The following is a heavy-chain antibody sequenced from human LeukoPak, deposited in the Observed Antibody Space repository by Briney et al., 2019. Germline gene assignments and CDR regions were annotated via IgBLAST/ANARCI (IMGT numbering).Heavy chain of an antibody. CDR2: RTPDGSET. D-gene: IGHD2-2*01. V-gene: IGHV3-7*01. J-gene: IGHJ4*02. CDR1: GFTFNPYW. Sequence: GGSLRLYCSTSGFTFNPYWMSRVPPAPEQELEGVANRTPDGSETYYLDSVKGRFTISRDNVKNSLFLLLNSLRAEDTAVYYCGRWGIEAAIDYWGQGTLVTVSS. CDR3: GRWGIEAAIDY.